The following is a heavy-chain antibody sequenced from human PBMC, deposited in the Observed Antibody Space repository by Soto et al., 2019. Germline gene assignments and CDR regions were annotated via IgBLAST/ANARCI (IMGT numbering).Heavy chain of an antibody. D-gene: IGHD3-16*01. CDR2: MTPDSGDT. V-gene: IGHV1-8*01. Sequence: QVQLVQSGAEVRKPGASVKVSCKASGHTLASYDINWVRQATGQGLEWMGWMTPDSGDTGYAQKFQGRVTMTWDTSITTAYMELSSLRSDGTAVYYCARDPFYGWVDSWGQGTLVTVSS. CDR1: GHTLASYD. J-gene: IGHJ5*01. CDR3: ARDPFYGWVDS.